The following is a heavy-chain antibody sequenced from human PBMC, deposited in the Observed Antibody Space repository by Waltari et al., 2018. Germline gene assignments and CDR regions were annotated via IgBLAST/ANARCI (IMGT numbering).Heavy chain of an antibody. Sequence: QVQLQQWGAGLLKPSETLSLTCAVYGGSFSGYYWSWIRQPPGKGLEWIGEINHSGSTNYNPSLKSRVTISVDTSKNQFSLKLSSVTAADTAVYYCARALRHYSSGWSYKGYYFDYWGQGTLVTVSS. D-gene: IGHD6-19*01. J-gene: IGHJ4*02. CDR1: GGSFSGYY. V-gene: IGHV4-34*01. CDR3: ARALRHYSSGWSYKGYYFDY. CDR2: INHSGST.